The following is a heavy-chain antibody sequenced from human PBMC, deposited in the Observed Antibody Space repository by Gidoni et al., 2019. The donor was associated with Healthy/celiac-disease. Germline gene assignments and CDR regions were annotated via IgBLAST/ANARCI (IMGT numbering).Heavy chain of an antibody. CDR1: GVTFSNAW. CDR2: IKSKTDGGTT. V-gene: IGHV3-15*01. CDR3: TGFGGPDFDY. J-gene: IGHJ4*02. D-gene: IGHD3-10*01. Sequence: AASGVTFSNAWMSWVRQAPGKGLEWVCRIKSKTDGGTTDYAAPVKGRFTISRDDSKNTLYLQMNSLITEDTAVYYCTGFGGPDFDYWGQGTLVTVSS.